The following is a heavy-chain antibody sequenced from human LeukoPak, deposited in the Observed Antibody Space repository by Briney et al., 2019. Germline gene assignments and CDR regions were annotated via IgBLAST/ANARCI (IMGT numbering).Heavy chain of an antibody. Sequence: ASVKVSCTASGYPFTNYDINWVRQAPGQGLQWMGWMNPNSGNSGSAQKFQGRVTMTRDTSISTAYMELSSLRSEDTAVYYCARVWGSADYWGQGTLVTVSS. CDR1: GYPFTNYD. D-gene: IGHD3-16*01. CDR2: MNPNSGNS. V-gene: IGHV1-8*01. J-gene: IGHJ4*02. CDR3: ARVWGSADY.